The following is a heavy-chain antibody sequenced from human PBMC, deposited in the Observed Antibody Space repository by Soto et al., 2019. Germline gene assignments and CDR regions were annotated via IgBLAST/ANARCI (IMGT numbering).Heavy chain of an antibody. CDR2: LIPISDAP. J-gene: IGHJ6*02. CDR3: ARVRDPHLDHYGLDV. CDR1: GFTFNVYG. V-gene: IGHV1-69*06. Sequence: QVQLVQSGAEVKNPGSSVKVSCKTSGFTFNVYGINWVRQAPGQGLEWMGGLIPISDAPNYAQKFQDRVTITADKATTTVYLELSSLTSEDTAVYFCARVRDPHLDHYGLDVWGQGTTVTVSS.